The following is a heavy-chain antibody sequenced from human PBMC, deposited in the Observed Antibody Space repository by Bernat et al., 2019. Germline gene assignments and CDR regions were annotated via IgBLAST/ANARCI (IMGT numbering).Heavy chain of an antibody. CDR1: GFTFSSYW. J-gene: IGHJ6*02. CDR2: INSDGSST. Sequence: VQLVESGGGLVQPGGSLRLSCAASGFTFSSYWMHWVRQAPGKGLVWVSRINSDGSSTSYADSVKGRFTISRDNAKNTLYLQMNSLRAEDTAVYYCARVGMVPKNYGMDVWGQGTTVTVSS. CDR3: ARVGMVPKNYGMDV. D-gene: IGHD6-13*01. V-gene: IGHV3-74*01.